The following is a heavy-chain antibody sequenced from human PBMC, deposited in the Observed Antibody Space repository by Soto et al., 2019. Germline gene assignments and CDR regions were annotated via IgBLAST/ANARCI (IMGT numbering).Heavy chain of an antibody. D-gene: IGHD3-10*01. CDR3: ARGGTARGVIIIRWFDP. V-gene: IGHV4-34*01. CDR2: INHSGST. CDR1: GGSFSGYY. J-gene: IGHJ5*02. Sequence: SETLSLTCAVYGGSFSGYYWSWIRQPPGKGLEWIGEINHSGSTNYNPSLKSRVTISVDTSKNQFSLKLSSVTAADTAVYYCARGGTARGVIIIRWFDPWGQGTLVTVSS.